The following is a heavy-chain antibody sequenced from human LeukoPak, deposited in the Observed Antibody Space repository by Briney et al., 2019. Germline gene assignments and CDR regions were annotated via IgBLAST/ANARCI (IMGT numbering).Heavy chain of an antibody. D-gene: IGHD3-10*01. CDR1: GFSVSDYY. CDR2: ITRKAAI. CDR3: ARGTYYSGSGPGNWFDP. J-gene: IGHJ5*02. V-gene: IGHV3-69-1*01. Sequence: GGSLRLSCAASGFSVSDYYMNWIRLSPGKGLEWVSHITRKAAIEYGDSVRGRFTISSDNANNLVYLQMDSLRPEDTAVYYCARGTYYSGSGPGNWFDPWGHGTLVTVSS.